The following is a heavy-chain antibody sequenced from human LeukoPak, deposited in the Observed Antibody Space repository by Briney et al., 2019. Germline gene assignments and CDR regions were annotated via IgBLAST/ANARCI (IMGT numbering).Heavy chain of an antibody. J-gene: IGHJ6*02. CDR3: ARHIAAAGEVYYYYGMDV. CDR2: ISAYNGNT. Sequence: ASVKVSCKASGYTFTSYGIGWVRQAPGQGLEWMGWISAYNGNTNYAQKLQGRVTMTTDTSTSTAYMELRSLRSDDTAVYYCARHIAAAGEVYYYYGMDVWAKGPRSPSP. CDR1: GYTFTSYG. D-gene: IGHD6-13*01. V-gene: IGHV1-18*01.